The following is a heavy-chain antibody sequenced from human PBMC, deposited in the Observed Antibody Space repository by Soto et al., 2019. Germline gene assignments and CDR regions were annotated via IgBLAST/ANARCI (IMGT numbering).Heavy chain of an antibody. D-gene: IGHD3-9*01. J-gene: IGHJ6*02. CDR1: GYTFTSDY. Sequence: ASVKVSCKASGYTFTSDYMHWVRQAPGQGLEWMGIINPSGGSTSYAQKFQGRVTMTRDTSTGTVYMELSSLRSEDTAVYYCARDKFEWSLYEDYYSGMDVWGQGTTVTVA. CDR2: INPSGGST. V-gene: IGHV1-46*01. CDR3: ARDKFEWSLYEDYYSGMDV.